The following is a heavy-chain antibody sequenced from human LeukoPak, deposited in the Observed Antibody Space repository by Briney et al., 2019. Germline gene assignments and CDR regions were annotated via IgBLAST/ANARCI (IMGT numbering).Heavy chain of an antibody. CDR3: ARGDLGYYYDRSGPIDY. D-gene: IGHD3-22*01. Sequence: ASVKVSCKASGYTFTGYNIHWVPQAPGQGLEWMGRLNPKSGGTNYAQQFQGRVTLTRDTYISTAYMELSSLRSDDTAVYYCARGDLGYYYDRSGPIDYWGQGNLVTVSS. V-gene: IGHV1-2*02. CDR2: LNPKSGGT. J-gene: IGHJ4*02. CDR1: GYTFTGYN.